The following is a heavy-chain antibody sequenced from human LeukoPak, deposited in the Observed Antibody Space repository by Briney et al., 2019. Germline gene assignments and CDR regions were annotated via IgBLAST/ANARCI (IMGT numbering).Heavy chain of an antibody. CDR1: GFTFSSYS. CDR3: ARGIGKMVRGVIFDY. D-gene: IGHD3-10*01. J-gene: IGHJ4*02. Sequence: PGGSLRLSCAASGFTFSSYSMNWARQAPGKGLEWVSSISSSSSYIYYADSVKGRFTISRDNAKNSLYLQMNSLRAEDTAVYYCARGIGKMVRGVIFDYWGQGTLVTVSS. CDR2: ISSSSSYI. V-gene: IGHV3-21*01.